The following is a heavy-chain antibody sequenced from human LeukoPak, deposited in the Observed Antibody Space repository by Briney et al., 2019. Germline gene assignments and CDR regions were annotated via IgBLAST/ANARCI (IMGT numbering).Heavy chain of an antibody. CDR2: IYYSGST. D-gene: IGHD3-10*01. CDR1: GGSISSYY. CDR3: ARVGSGRFMDV. Sequence: SETLSLTCTVSGGSISSYYWSWIRQPPGKGLEWIGYIYYSGSTNYNPSLKSRVTISVDTSKNQFSLKLSSVTAADTAVYYCARVGSGRFMDVWGKGTTVTISS. J-gene: IGHJ6*03. V-gene: IGHV4-59*01.